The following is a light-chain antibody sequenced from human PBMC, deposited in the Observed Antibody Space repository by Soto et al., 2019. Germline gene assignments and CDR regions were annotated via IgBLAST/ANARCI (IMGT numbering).Light chain of an antibody. CDR1: QSVSSNY. Sequence: EIVLTQSPGTLSFPPLDRGTLXAMPSQSVSSNYLSWYQQRPRHDPSLLIYAASSSATGIPDRFSGSGAGTDFTLTISRLEPEDFAVYYCQQYSDSVGTFGQGTKVDIK. CDR3: QQYSDSVGT. CDR2: AAS. V-gene: IGKV3-20*01. J-gene: IGKJ1*01.